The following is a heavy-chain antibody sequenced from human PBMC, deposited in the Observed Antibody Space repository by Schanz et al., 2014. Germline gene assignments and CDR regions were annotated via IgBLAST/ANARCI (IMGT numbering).Heavy chain of an antibody. D-gene: IGHD1-1*01. Sequence: QLQLQESGPGLVKPSETLSLTCTVSGGSISSSTYYWGWIRQPPGKGLEWIGSIYYSGSTYYNPSHKARAPISETTPKTHFPRKLSSVTAADTAVYYCARLDTTGWFDPWGQGTLVTVSS. V-gene: IGHV4-39*01. CDR2: IYYSGST. J-gene: IGHJ5*02. CDR3: ARLDTTGWFDP. CDR1: GGSISSSTYY.